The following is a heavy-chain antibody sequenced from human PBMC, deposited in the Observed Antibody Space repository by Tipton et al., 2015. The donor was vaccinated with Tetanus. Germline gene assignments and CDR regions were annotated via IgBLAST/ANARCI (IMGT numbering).Heavy chain of an antibody. D-gene: IGHD2-2*01. CDR2: VDRSGTT. Sequence: GLVKPSETLSLTCTVSGVSISGYYWSWIRQPAGKGLEWIGRVDRSGTTTYNPSLKGRVTMSLDTSKNQFSLKLTSVTAADTAMYYCARGSDIVVVPGVTRADWFDPWGQGTLVIVSS. V-gene: IGHV4-4*07. J-gene: IGHJ5*02. CDR1: GVSISGYY. CDR3: ARGSDIVVVPGVTRADWFDP.